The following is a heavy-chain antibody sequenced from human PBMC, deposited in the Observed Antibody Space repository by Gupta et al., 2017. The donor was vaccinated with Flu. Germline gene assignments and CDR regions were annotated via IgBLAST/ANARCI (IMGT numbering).Heavy chain of an antibody. CDR1: GFTFGDYA. Sequence: EVQLVESGGGLVQPGRSLRLSCTASGFTFGDYAMSWFRQAPGKGLEWVGFIRSKAYGGTTEYAASVKGRFTISRDDSKSIAYLQMNSLKTEDTAVYYCTRAGYSYGSTVDYWGQGTLVTVSS. J-gene: IGHJ4*02. CDR2: IRSKAYGGTT. V-gene: IGHV3-49*03. D-gene: IGHD5-18*01. CDR3: TRAGYSYGSTVDY.